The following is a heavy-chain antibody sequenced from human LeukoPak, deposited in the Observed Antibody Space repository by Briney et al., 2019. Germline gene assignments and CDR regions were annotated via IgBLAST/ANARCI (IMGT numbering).Heavy chain of an antibody. CDR1: GFTFSSYG. Sequence: GGSLRLSCAASGFTFSSYGMHWVRQAPGKGLEWVAVISYDGSNKYYADSVKGRFTISRDNSKNTLYLQMNSLRAEDTAVYYCAKDLAPLYYYGMDVWGQETTVTVSS. D-gene: IGHD3-16*01. CDR2: ISYDGSNK. J-gene: IGHJ6*02. V-gene: IGHV3-30*18. CDR3: AKDLAPLYYYGMDV.